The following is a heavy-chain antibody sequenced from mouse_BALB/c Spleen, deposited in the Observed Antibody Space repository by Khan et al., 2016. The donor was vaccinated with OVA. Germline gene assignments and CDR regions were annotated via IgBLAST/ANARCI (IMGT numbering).Heavy chain of an antibody. D-gene: IGHD1-1*01. CDR1: GYSITSNYA. CDR2: ISYSGST. J-gene: IGHJ4*01. Sequence: VQLKQSGPGLVKPSQSLSLTCTVTGYSITSNYAWNWIRQLPGNKLEWMGYISYSGSTSYNPSLKSRISITRDTSKNQFFLQLNSVTTEDAATYYCARGNYYGYAIDYWGQGTSVTVSS. CDR3: ARGNYYGYAIDY. V-gene: IGHV3-2*02.